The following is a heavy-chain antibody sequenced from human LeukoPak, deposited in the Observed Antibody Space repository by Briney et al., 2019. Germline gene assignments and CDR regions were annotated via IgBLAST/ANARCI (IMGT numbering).Heavy chain of an antibody. CDR3: ARDRRFGDYYLDY. CDR2: INSDGSWT. Sequence: GGSLRLSCAASGNYWMHWVRQAPGKGLVWVSHINSDGSWTSYADSVKGRFTISRDNSKNTLYLQMNSLRAEDTAVYYCARDRRFGDYYLDYWGQGTLVTVSS. V-gene: IGHV3-74*01. CDR1: GNYW. D-gene: IGHD3-10*01. J-gene: IGHJ4*02.